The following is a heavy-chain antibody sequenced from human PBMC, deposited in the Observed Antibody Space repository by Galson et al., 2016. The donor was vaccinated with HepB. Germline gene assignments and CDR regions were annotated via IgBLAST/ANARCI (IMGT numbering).Heavy chain of an antibody. CDR1: GGSISNRSYF. Sequence: SETLSLTCNVSGGSISNRSYFWAWIRQSPGKGLEWIGTIYYTGSPYYNPSLKSRVTISVDMSKNQFSLKLSSVTAADTAVYYCARPTLTNRKAFDIWGQGTMVTVSS. CDR3: ARPTLTNRKAFDI. CDR2: IYYTGSP. V-gene: IGHV4-39*01. J-gene: IGHJ3*02. D-gene: IGHD1-1*01.